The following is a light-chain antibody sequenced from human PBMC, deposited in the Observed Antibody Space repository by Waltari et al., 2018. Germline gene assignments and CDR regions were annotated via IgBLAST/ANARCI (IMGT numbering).Light chain of an antibody. CDR3: SSYITTNTLEL. CDR2: DVS. CDR1: SSDVGSYNY. V-gene: IGLV2-14*03. Sequence: QSALTQPASVSGSPGQSITISCTGTSSDVGSYNYVSWYQQHPGKAPKLMIYDVSYRPSGVSNLFSGAGSGNTASLTIAGLQAEDEADYYCSSYITTNTLELFGGGTSLTVL. J-gene: IGLJ2*01.